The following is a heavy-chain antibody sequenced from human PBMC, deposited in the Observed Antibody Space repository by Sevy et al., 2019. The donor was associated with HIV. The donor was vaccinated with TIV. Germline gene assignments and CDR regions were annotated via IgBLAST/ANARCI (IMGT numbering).Heavy chain of an antibody. CDR1: GGTFSSYA. D-gene: IGHD2-15*01. CDR2: IIPIFGTT. Sequence: ASVKVSCKASGGTFSSYAISWVRQAPGQGLEWMGGIIPIFGTTNYSQKFQGRVPITADEYTSKAYMELSSLRSEDTAVYYCAAADCSGGSGGNYHYYGMDVWGQGTTVTVSS. V-gene: IGHV1-69*13. CDR3: AAADCSGGSGGNYHYYGMDV. J-gene: IGHJ6*02.